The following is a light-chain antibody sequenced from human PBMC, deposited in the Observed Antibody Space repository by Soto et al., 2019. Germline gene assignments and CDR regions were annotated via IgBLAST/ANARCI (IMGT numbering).Light chain of an antibody. CDR3: QQYHRYST. CDR1: QSINAW. CDR2: DVS. J-gene: IGKJ1*01. Sequence: DIHMTQAPSTLSASVGDRVTITCRASQSINAWLAWYQQKPGKAPKLLIYDVSTLASGVPSRFSGSSSGTEFTLTISNVESDDFASYYCQQYHRYSTFGQGTRVDI. V-gene: IGKV1-5*01.